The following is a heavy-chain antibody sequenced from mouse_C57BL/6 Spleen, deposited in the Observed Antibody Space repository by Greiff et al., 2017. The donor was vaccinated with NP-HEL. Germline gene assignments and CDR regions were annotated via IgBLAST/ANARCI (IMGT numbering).Heavy chain of an antibody. CDR3: APDGYYY. CDR1: GYTFTSYW. D-gene: IGHD2-3*01. V-gene: IGHV1-59*01. J-gene: IGHJ2*01. Sequence: QVQLKQPGAELVRPGTSVKLSCKASGYTFTSYWMHWVKQRPGQGLEWIGVIDPSDSYTNYNQKFKGKATLTVDTSSSTAYMQLSSLTSEDSAVYYCAPDGYYYWGQGTTLTVSS. CDR2: IDPSDSYT.